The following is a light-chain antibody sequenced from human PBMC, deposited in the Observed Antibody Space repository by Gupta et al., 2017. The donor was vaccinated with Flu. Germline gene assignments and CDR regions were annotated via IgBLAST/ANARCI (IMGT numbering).Light chain of an antibody. J-gene: IGKJ1*01. CDR1: QSVSSSY. Sequence: DMALTRSPGSLSVSPGDRATLSCRASQSVSSSYLAWYQQQAGQPPSLLIYGASSRATAIPDWFGGSGSGTDFPLTISRQAAEYSAVYYHQRYSSPRAFGQGTKVEIK. CDR3: QRYSSPRA. V-gene: IGKV3-20*01. CDR2: GAS.